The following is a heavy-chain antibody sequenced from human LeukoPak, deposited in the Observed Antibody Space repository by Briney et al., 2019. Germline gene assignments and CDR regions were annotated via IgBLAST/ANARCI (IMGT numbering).Heavy chain of an antibody. V-gene: IGHV4-61*01. D-gene: IGHD6-6*01. Sequence: PSQTLSLTCTVSGGSISSGSYYWSWIRQPPGKGLGWIGYIYYSGSTNYNPPLKSRVTISVDTSKNQFPLKLSSVTAADTAVYYCASLRGLYSSSPIDYWGQGTLVTVSS. CDR3: ASLRGLYSSSPIDY. J-gene: IGHJ4*02. CDR2: IYYSGST. CDR1: GGSISSGSYY.